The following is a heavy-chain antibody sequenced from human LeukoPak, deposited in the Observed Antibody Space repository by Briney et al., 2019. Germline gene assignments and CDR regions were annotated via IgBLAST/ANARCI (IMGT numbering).Heavy chain of an antibody. J-gene: IGHJ6*02. V-gene: IGHV3-53*05. CDR3: ARDGSYCSSTSCYEYYYYYYGMDV. CDR2: IYSGGST. D-gene: IGHD2-2*01. CDR1: GFAVSSNY. Sequence: GGSLRLSCAASGFAVSSNYMSWVRQAPGKGLEWVSVIYSGGSTYYADSVKGRFTISRDNAKNSLYLQMNSLRAEDTAVYYCARDGSYCSSTSCYEYYYYYYGMDVWGQGTTVTVSS.